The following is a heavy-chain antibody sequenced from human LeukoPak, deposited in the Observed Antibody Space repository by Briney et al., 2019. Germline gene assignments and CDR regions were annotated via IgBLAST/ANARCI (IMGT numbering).Heavy chain of an antibody. CDR3: AKDIGYSYGMDV. CDR2: ISWNSGSI. CDR1: GFTFDDYA. V-gene: IGHV3-9*01. J-gene: IGHJ6*02. D-gene: IGHD5-18*01. Sequence: GGSLRPSCAASGFTFDDYAMHWVRQAPGKGLEWVSGISWNSGSIGYADSVKGRFTISRDNAKNSLYLQMNSLRAEDTALYYCAKDIGYSYGMDVWGQGTTVTVSS.